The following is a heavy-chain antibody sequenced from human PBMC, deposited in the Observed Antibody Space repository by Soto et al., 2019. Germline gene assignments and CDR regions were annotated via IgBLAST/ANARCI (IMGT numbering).Heavy chain of an antibody. Sequence: ASVKVSCKASGYTFTSYGISWVRQAPGQGLEWMGWISAYNGNTNYAQKLQGRVTMTTDTSTSTAYMELRSLRSDDTAVYYCARSYCSSTSCYRMRKPLWYFDYWGQGTLVTVSS. J-gene: IGHJ4*02. CDR2: ISAYNGNT. CDR1: GYTFTSYG. CDR3: ARSYCSSTSCYRMRKPLWYFDY. D-gene: IGHD2-2*01. V-gene: IGHV1-18*01.